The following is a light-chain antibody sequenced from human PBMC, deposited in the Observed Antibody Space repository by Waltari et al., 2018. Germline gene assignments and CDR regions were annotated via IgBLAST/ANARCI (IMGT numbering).Light chain of an antibody. V-gene: IGLV2-11*01. CDR1: SSDVGGYNY. CDR2: DVT. J-gene: IGLJ2*01. CDR3: CSYGGSYSFVV. Sequence: QSALTQPRSVSGSPGQSVTISCTGTSSDVGGYNYVSWYQQHPGKAPKLIIYDVTKRPSGVPDRFSGSKSGNPASLTISGLQAEDEADYYCCSYGGSYSFVVFGGGTKLTVL.